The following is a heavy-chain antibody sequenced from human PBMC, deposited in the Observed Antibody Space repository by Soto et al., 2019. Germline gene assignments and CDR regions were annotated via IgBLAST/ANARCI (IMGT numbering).Heavy chain of an antibody. J-gene: IGHJ4*02. CDR1: GGSISSGGYS. Sequence: SETLSLTCAVSGGSISSGGYSWSWIRQPPGKGLEWIGYIYHSGSTYYNPSLKSRVTISVDRPKNQFSLKLSSVTAADTAVYYCARESVYFDYWGQGTLVTVSS. CDR2: IYHSGST. V-gene: IGHV4-30-2*01. CDR3: ARESVYFDY.